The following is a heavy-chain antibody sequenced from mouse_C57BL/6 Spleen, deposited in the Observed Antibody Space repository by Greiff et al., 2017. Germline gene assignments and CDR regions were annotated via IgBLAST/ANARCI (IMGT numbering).Heavy chain of an antibody. D-gene: IGHD4-1*01. Sequence: QVQLKQPGAELVKPGASVKLSCKASGYTFTSYWMHWVKQRPGQGLEWIGMIHPNSGSTNYNEKFKSKATLTVDKSSSTAYMQLSSLTSEDSAVYYCARGSGTGGYFDYWGQGTTLTVSS. V-gene: IGHV1-64*01. J-gene: IGHJ2*01. CDR2: IHPNSGST. CDR3: ARGSGTGGYFDY. CDR1: GYTFTSYW.